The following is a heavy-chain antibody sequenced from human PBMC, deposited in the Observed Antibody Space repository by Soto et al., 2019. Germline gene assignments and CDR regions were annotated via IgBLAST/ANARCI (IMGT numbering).Heavy chain of an antibody. Sequence: SETLSLTCTVSVVSVSSGVYYWSWIRQPPGKGLEWIGYIYHSGSPNYNPSLKSRVTISVDTSKNQFSLKLSSVTAADTAVYYCAREFGSSPYYFDYWGQGTLVIVSS. J-gene: IGHJ4*02. CDR2: IYHSGSP. CDR1: VVSVSSGVYY. D-gene: IGHD1-26*01. V-gene: IGHV4-61*08. CDR3: AREFGSSPYYFDY.